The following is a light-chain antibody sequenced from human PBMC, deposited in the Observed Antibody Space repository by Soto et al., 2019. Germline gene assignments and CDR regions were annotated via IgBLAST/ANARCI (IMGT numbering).Light chain of an antibody. V-gene: IGLV2-14*01. CDR3: SSYTSSTPPVV. CDR1: SSGVGGYNY. Sequence: QSALTQPASVSGSPGQSITISCTGTSSGVGGYNYVSWYQQHPGKAPKLMIYDVSNRPSGVSSRFSGSKSGNTASLTISGLQAEDEADYHCSSYTSSTPPVVFGGGTKLTVL. CDR2: DVS. J-gene: IGLJ2*01.